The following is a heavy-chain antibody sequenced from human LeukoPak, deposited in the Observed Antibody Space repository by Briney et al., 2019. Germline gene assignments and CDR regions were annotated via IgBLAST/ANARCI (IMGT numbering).Heavy chain of an antibody. V-gene: IGHV3-48*03. CDR1: GFTFSSYE. Sequence: PGGSLRLSCAASGFTFSSYEMNWVRQAPGEGLEWVSYLSSSGSNIYYADSVKGRFTISRDNAKNSLYLQMNSLRAEDTAVYYCARGDTLPGGLDPWGQGTLVTVSS. J-gene: IGHJ5*02. CDR3: ARGDTLPGGLDP. CDR2: LSSSGSNI. D-gene: IGHD1-26*01.